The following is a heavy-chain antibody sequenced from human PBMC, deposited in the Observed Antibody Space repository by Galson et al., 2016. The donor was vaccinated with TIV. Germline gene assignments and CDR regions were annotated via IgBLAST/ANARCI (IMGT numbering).Heavy chain of an antibody. V-gene: IGHV4-61*09. CDR1: GGSIAGGIYL. CDR3: ARWHISTIMVVTNAFDI. Sequence: TLSLTCSVSGGSIAGGIYLWGWIRQPAGKGLEWVGHVHTSGSTNYNPSLKSRVTISADTSKNQFSLRLSSVTAADTAVYYCARWHISTIMVVTNAFDIWGQGTMITVSS. D-gene: IGHD2-8*01. CDR2: VHTSGST. J-gene: IGHJ3*02.